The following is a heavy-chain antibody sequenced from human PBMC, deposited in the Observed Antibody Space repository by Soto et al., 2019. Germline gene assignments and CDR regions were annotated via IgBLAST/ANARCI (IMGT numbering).Heavy chain of an antibody. CDR1: GFTFSNAW. CDR2: IKKRADGGTA. D-gene: IGHD4-17*01. J-gene: IGHJ4*02. CDR3: TTSDNYGGNSVFDY. V-gene: IGHV3-15*01. Sequence: EVQLVESGGGLVKPGGSLRLSCAASGFTFSNAWMNWVRQAPGKGLEWVGRIKKRADGGTADHATPVKGRFTISRDDSKNTLYLQMNSLKTEDTAVYYCTTSDNYGGNSVFDYWGQGTLVTVSS.